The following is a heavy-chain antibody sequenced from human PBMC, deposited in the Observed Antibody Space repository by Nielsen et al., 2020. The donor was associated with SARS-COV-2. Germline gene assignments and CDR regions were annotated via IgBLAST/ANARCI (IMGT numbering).Heavy chain of an antibody. CDR3: ARGRGAARRNYYGMDV. Sequence: GSLRLSCAVYGGSFSGYYWSWIRQPPGKGLEWIGEINHSGSTNYNPSLKSRVTISVDTSKNQFSLKLSSVTAADTAVYYCARGRGAARRNYYGMDVWGQGTTVTVSS. CDR1: GGSFSGYY. V-gene: IGHV4-34*01. J-gene: IGHJ6*02. D-gene: IGHD6-6*01. CDR2: INHSGST.